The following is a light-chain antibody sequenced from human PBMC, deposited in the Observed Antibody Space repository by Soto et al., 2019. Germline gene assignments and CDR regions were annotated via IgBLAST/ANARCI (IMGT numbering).Light chain of an antibody. CDR1: SSDVGGYNY. J-gene: IGLJ3*02. V-gene: IGLV2-23*01. CDR2: EGS. CDR3: CSYVDSSWV. Sequence: QPVLTQPRSVSGSPGQSVTISCTGTSSDVGGYNYVSWYQQHPGKAPKLMIYEGSKRPSGVSNRFSASESGNTASLTISGLQAEDEGDYYCCSYVDSSWVFGGGTKLTVL.